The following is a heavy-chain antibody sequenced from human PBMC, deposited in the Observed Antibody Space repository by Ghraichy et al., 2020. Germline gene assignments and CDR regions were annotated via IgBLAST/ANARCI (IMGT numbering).Heavy chain of an antibody. CDR3: ASWDSSSGWYLAY. J-gene: IGHJ4*02. CDR2: ISRTSTYT. Sequence: GESLNISCAASGFTFSEYYMTWIRQAPGRGLEWVSYISRTSTYTNYADSVKGRFTISRDNAKNSLYLQVNSLRAEDTAMYYCASWDSSSGWYLAYWGQGTLVTVSS. V-gene: IGHV3-11*06. CDR1: GFTFSEYY. D-gene: IGHD6-19*01.